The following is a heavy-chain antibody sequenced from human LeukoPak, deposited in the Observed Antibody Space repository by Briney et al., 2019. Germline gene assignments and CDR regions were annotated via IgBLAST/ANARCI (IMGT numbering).Heavy chain of an antibody. CDR3: ARVGQWVNDAFDI. Sequence: ASVKVSCKASGYTFTSYDINWVRQATGQGLEWMGWMNPNSGNTGFAQKFQGRVTMTRNTSITTAYMELSSLRSDDTAVYYCARVGQWVNDAFDIWGQGTMVTVPS. CDR2: MNPNSGNT. CDR1: GYTFTSYD. D-gene: IGHD6-19*01. J-gene: IGHJ3*02. V-gene: IGHV1-8*01.